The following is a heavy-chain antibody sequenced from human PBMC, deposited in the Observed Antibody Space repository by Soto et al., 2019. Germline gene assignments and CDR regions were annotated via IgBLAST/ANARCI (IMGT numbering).Heavy chain of an antibody. CDR3: AKGGSWTYYYGMDV. Sequence: QVQLVESGGGVVQPGRSLRLSCAASGFTFSSYGMHWVRQAPGKGLEWVAVISYDGSNKYYADSVKGRFTISRDNSKNTLDLQMNSLRAEDTAVYYCAKGGSWTYYYGMDVWGQGTTVTVSS. CDR2: ISYDGSNK. CDR1: GFTFSSYG. D-gene: IGHD6-13*01. V-gene: IGHV3-30*18. J-gene: IGHJ6*02.